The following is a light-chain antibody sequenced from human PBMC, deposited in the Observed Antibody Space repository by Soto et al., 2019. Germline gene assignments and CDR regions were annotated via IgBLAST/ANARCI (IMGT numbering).Light chain of an antibody. J-gene: IGKJ5*01. CDR1: QRINYY. Sequence: EIVVTQSPATLYLSPGERATLACRASQRINYYLAWSQQKSGQAPRLLIYGASNRATGIPDRFRGSVSGTDFTLTISRVEREGCAVYDCQQRSSSITSGQGARLEV. V-gene: IGKV3-11*01. CDR2: GAS. CDR3: QQRSSSIT.